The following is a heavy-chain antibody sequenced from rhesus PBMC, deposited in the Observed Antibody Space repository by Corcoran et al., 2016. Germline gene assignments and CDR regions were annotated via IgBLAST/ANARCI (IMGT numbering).Heavy chain of an antibody. CDR2: IHGNSWTT. V-gene: IGHV4-80*01. CDR1: GGSFSSFW. J-gene: IGHJ3*01. D-gene: IGHD1-38*01. Sequence: QVQLQESGPGLVKPSETLSLTCAVSGGSFSSFWWSWIRQSPGAGLEWIGGIHGNSWTTTCTPSLRGRLTISNDASKTQFSLGWSVVTAADTAVYFCARSGAPGDTFDFWGQGLRVTVSS. CDR3: ARSGAPGDTFDF.